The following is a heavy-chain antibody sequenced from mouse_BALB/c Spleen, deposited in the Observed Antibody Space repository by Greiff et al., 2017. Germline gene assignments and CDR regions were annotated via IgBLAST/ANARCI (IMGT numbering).Heavy chain of an antibody. CDR2: IWAGGST. D-gene: IGHD1-1*02. CDR1: GFSLTSYG. V-gene: IGHV2-9*02. Sequence: VHLVESGPGLVAPSQSLSITCTVSGFSLTSYGVHWVRQPPGKGLEWLGVIWAGGSTNDNSALMSRLSISKDNSKSQVFLKMNSLQTDDTAMYYCAREAGWYYAMDYWGQGTSVTVSS. J-gene: IGHJ4*01. CDR3: AREAGWYYAMDY.